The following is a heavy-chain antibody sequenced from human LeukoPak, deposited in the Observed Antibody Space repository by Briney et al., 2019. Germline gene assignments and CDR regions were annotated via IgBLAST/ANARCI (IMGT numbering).Heavy chain of an antibody. CDR1: GGSFSGYY. CDR2: INHSGST. D-gene: IGHD6-6*01. CDR3: ARGGEYSSSSGLFDF. J-gene: IGHJ4*02. Sequence: SETLSLTCAVYGGSFSGYYWSWIRQPPGKGLEWIGEINHSGSTNYNPSLKSRVTMSVDTSKNQFSLKLSSVTAADTAVYYCARGGEYSSSSGLFDFWGQGTLVTVSS. V-gene: IGHV4-34*01.